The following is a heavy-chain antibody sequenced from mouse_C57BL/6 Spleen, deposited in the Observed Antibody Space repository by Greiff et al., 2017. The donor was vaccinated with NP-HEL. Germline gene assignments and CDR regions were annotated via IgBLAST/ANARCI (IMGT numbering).Heavy chain of an antibody. J-gene: IGHJ2*01. CDR1: GYAFTNYL. CDR3: ARGDYDGYYFDY. CDR2: INPGSGGT. Sequence: VKLQESGAELVRPGTSVKVSCKASGYAFTNYLIEWVKQRPGQGLEWIGVINPGSGGTNYNEKFKGKATLTADKSSSTAYMQLSSLTSEDSAVYFCARGDYDGYYFDYWGQGTTLTVSS. D-gene: IGHD1-1*01. V-gene: IGHV1-54*01.